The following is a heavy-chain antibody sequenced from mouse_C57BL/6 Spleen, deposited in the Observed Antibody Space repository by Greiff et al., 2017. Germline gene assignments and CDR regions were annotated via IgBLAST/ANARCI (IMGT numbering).Heavy chain of an antibody. D-gene: IGHD3-2*01. Sequence: QVQLQQSGAELVKPGASVKISCKASGYAFSSYWMTWVKQRPGKGLEWIGQIYPGDGDTNYNGKFKGKATLTADESSSTAYMQLSSLTSEDSAVYFCARGDSSGYWFAYWGQGTMVTVSA. J-gene: IGHJ3*01. CDR3: ARGDSSGYWFAY. CDR2: IYPGDGDT. V-gene: IGHV1-80*01. CDR1: GYAFSSYW.